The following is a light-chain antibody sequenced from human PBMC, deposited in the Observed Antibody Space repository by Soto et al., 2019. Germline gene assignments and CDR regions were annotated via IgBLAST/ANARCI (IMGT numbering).Light chain of an antibody. CDR3: QQYNTFSTWT. Sequence: DIQMTQSPSTLSASVGDRVTITCRASQRISSWLAWYQQKQGMAPKLLIYDASSLESGVPSRFSGSGSGTEFTLTISSLQPDDFATYYCQQYNTFSTWTFGQGTKVDIK. CDR1: QRISSW. V-gene: IGKV1-5*01. J-gene: IGKJ1*01. CDR2: DAS.